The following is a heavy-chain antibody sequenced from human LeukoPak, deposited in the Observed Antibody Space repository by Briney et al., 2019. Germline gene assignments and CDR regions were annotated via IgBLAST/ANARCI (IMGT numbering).Heavy chain of an antibody. V-gene: IGHV3-13*04. CDR2: IGTAGDT. Sequence: GGSLRLSCAASGFTFSSYDMHWVRQATGKGLEWVSAIGTAGDTYYPGSVKGRFTISRENAKNSLYLQMSSLRAGDTAVYYCARRGSYGDFDYWGQGTLVTVSS. J-gene: IGHJ4*02. D-gene: IGHD5-18*01. CDR3: ARRGSYGDFDY. CDR1: GFTFSSYD.